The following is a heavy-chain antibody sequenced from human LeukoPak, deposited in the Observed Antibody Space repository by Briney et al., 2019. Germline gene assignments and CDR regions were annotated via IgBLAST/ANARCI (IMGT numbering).Heavy chain of an antibody. CDR1: GGSFSGYY. J-gene: IGHJ4*02. CDR2: INHSGST. CDR3: ASRDYYDSSGYYYVGYFDY. D-gene: IGHD3-22*01. Sequence: NSSETLSLTCAVYGGSFSGYYWSWIRQPPGKGLEWIGEINHSGSTNYNPSLKSRVTISVDTSKNQFSLKLSSVTAADTAVYYCASRDYYDSSGYYYVGYFDYWGQGTLVTVSS. V-gene: IGHV4-34*01.